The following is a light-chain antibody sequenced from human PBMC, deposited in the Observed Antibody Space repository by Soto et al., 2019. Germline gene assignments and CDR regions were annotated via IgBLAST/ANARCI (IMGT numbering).Light chain of an antibody. CDR3: QQYGSSYPWT. Sequence: EIVLTQSPATLSVSPWERATLSCRASQNINNDYLAWYQQKPGQAPRLLIYGISTRAPGVPARFSGSGSGTDLTLTISRLEPEDFAVYYCQQYGSSYPWTFGQGTKVDIK. J-gene: IGKJ1*01. V-gene: IGKV3-20*01. CDR1: QNINNDY. CDR2: GIS.